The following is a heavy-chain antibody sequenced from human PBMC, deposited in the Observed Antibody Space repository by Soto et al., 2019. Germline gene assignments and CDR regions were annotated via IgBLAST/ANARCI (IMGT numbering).Heavy chain of an antibody. CDR2: ISYDGSNK. V-gene: IGHV3-30*18. CDR3: AKEPHLRTTLIYYFDY. D-gene: IGHD1-1*01. J-gene: IGHJ4*02. Sequence: PGGSLRLSCAASGFTFSSYGMHWVRQAPGKGLEWVAVISYDGSNKYYADSVKGRFTISRDNSKNTLYLQMNSLRAEDTAVYYCAKEPHLRTTLIYYFDYWGQGTLVPSPQ. CDR1: GFTFSSYG.